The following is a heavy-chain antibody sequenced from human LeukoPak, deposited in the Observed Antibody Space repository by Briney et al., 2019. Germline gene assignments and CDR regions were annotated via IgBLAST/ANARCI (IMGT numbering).Heavy chain of an antibody. V-gene: IGHV3-20*04. CDR3: ARHIAAAGTNWFDP. Sequence: GGSLRLSCAASGFTFDDHGMSWVRQAPGKGLEWVSHINWNGDSIGYADSVKGRFTISRDNAKTSLYLQMNSLRAEDTALYYCARHIAAAGTNWFDPWGQGTLVTVSS. D-gene: IGHD6-13*01. CDR1: GFTFDDHG. CDR2: INWNGDSI. J-gene: IGHJ5*02.